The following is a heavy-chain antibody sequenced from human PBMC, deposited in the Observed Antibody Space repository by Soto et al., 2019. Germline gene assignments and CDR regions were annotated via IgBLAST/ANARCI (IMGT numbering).Heavy chain of an antibody. CDR3: AATIGYSSGWYGLGFDY. J-gene: IGHJ4*02. V-gene: IGHV3-23*01. D-gene: IGHD6-19*01. CDR1: GFTFSSYA. CDR2: ISGSGGST. Sequence: GGSLRLSCAASGFTFSSYAMSWVRQAPGKGLEWVSAISGSGGSTYYADTVKGRFTISRDNSKNTLYLQMNSLRAEDTAVYYCAATIGYSSGWYGLGFDYWGQGTLVTVSS.